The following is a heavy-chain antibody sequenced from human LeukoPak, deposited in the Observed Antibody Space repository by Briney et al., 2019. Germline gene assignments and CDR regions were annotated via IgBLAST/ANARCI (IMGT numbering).Heavy chain of an antibody. Sequence: KTSETLSLTCAVYGGSFSGYYWSWIRQPPGKGLEWIGEINHSGSTNYNPSLKSRVTISVDTSKNQFSLKLSSVTAADTAVYYCARSPPRSYYYYYGMDVWGQGTTVTVSS. J-gene: IGHJ6*02. CDR3: ARSPPRSYYYYYGMDV. CDR2: INHSGST. D-gene: IGHD1-26*01. CDR1: GGSFSGYY. V-gene: IGHV4-34*01.